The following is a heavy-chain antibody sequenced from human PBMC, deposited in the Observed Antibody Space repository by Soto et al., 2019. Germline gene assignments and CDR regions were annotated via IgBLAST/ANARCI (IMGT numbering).Heavy chain of an antibody. CDR1: GGSISSSSYY. D-gene: IGHD3-10*01. J-gene: IGHJ4*02. CDR2: IYYSGST. CDR3: ASNTNYYGSGSYYYAIDY. V-gene: IGHV4-39*01. Sequence: SETLSLTCTVSGGSISSSSYYWGWIRQPPGKGLEWIGSIYYSGSTYYNPSLKSRVTISVDTSKNQFSLKLSSVTAADTAVYYCASNTNYYGSGSYYYAIDYWGQGTMGTVSS.